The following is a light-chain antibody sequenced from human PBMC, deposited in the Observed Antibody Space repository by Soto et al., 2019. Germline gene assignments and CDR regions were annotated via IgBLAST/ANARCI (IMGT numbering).Light chain of an antibody. V-gene: IGKV2-28*01. Sequence: DIVMTQSPLSLPVIPGEPASISCWSSQSLLDSNGNNHLNWYLQKPGQSRQVLIYLGSNRASGVPDRFSGSGSGTDFTLKISRVEAEDVGVYYCMKALQTPLTFGQGTRLEIK. CDR2: LGS. CDR1: QSLLDSNGNNH. CDR3: MKALQTPLT. J-gene: IGKJ5*01.